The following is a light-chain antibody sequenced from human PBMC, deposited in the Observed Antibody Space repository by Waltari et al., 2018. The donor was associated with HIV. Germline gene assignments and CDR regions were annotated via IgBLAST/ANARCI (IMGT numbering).Light chain of an antibody. J-gene: IGLJ1*01. Sequence: QSVLTQPPSASGTPGQRVTISCSGSSSNIGSNTVNWYQQFPGMAPKLLIYSNNQRPSGVPDRFSGSKSGTSASLAISGLQFEDEGDYYCAAWDDSLNGYYVFGTGTKVTVL. CDR2: SNN. CDR1: SSNIGSNT. V-gene: IGLV1-44*01. CDR3: AAWDDSLNGYYV.